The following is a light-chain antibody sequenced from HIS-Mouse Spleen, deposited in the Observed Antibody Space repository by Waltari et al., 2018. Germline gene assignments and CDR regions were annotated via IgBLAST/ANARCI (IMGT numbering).Light chain of an antibody. Sequence: QSALTQPASVSGSPGQSITISCTGTSSDVGGYNYVSWYQQHPGKAPKLMIYAVSNWPSGVSNRFSGSKSGNTASLTISGLQAEDEADYYCSSYTSSSTPRYVFGTGTKVTVL. CDR3: SSYTSSSTPRYV. J-gene: IGLJ1*01. CDR1: SSDVGGYNY. V-gene: IGLV2-14*03. CDR2: AVS.